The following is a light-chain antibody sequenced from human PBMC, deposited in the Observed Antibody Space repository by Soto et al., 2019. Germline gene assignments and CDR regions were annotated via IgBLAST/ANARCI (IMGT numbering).Light chain of an antibody. CDR1: SSNIGAGYD. CDR2: GNS. V-gene: IGLV1-40*01. Sequence: QSVLTQPPSVSGAPGQRVTISCTGSSSNIGAGYDVHWYQQLPGTAPKLLIYGNSNRPSGVPDRFSGSKSGTSASLAITGLQAEYEADYCCQSYDSSLSGFYVFGTGTELTVL. CDR3: QSYDSSLSGFYV. J-gene: IGLJ1*01.